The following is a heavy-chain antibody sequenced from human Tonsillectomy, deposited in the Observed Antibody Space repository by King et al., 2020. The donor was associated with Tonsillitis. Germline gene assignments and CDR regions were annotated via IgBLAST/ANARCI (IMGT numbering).Heavy chain of an antibody. V-gene: IGHV3-9*01. J-gene: IGHJ4*02. D-gene: IGHD3-22*01. CDR3: AKDMRKSSGYYGFAY. CDR2: ISWNSGSV. Sequence: QLVQSGGGLVQPGRSLRLSCAASGFTFDDFAMHWVRQVPGKGLEWVSGISWNSGSVAYADSVKGRFTISRDNAKNSLYLQMNSLRAEDTALYYCAKDMRKSSGYYGFAYWGQGPLVTVSS. CDR1: GFTFDDFA.